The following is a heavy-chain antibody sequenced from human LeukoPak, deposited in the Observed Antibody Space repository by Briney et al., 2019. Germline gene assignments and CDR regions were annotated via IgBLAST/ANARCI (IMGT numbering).Heavy chain of an antibody. CDR2: ISSSSSYI. J-gene: IGHJ6*04. D-gene: IGHD3-10*01. V-gene: IGHV3-21*01. CDR3: ARDTRTTYYYGSGSYYYYYGMDV. CDR1: GFTFSSYS. Sequence: PGGSLRLSCAASGFTFSSYSMNWVRQAPGKRLEWVSSISSSSSYIYYADSVKGRFTISRDNAKNSLYLQMNSLRAEDTAVYYCARDTRTTYYYGSGSYYYYYGMDVWGKGTTVTVSS.